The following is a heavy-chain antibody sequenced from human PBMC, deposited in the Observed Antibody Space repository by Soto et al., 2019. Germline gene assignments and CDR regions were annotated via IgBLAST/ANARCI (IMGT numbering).Heavy chain of an antibody. Sequence: LPETLSLTCTVSGGSISSSSYYWGWIRQPPGKGLEWIGSIYYSGNTYYNPSLKSRVTISVDTSKNQFSLRLSSVTAADTAVYYCASQVVGYCSSTSCHTDYWGQGTLVTVSS. CDR3: ASQVVGYCSSTSCHTDY. J-gene: IGHJ4*02. CDR1: GGSISSSSYY. V-gene: IGHV4-39*01. D-gene: IGHD2-2*02. CDR2: IYYSGNT.